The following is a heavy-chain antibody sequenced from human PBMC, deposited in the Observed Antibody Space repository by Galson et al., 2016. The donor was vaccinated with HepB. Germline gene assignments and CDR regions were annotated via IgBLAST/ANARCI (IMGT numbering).Heavy chain of an antibody. CDR3: AKDGRDRTAARPKYYFDY. V-gene: IGHV3-30*02. CDR2: IWHDGSNK. Sequence: SLRLSCAASGFSFSRFLMHWVRQAPGKGLEWVALIWHDGSNKFYVDSVKGRFTISRDNSNNTLYLQLNSLRVEDTAIYYCAKDGRDRTAARPKYYFDYWGQGALVTVSS. J-gene: IGHJ4*02. D-gene: IGHD6-6*01. CDR1: GFSFSRFL.